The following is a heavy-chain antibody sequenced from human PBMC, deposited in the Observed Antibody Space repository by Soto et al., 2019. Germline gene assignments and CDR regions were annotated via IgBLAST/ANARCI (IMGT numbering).Heavy chain of an antibody. CDR1: GGSVCSSSYY. V-gene: IGHV4-39*01. CDR2: VYYSGST. J-gene: IGHJ4*02. D-gene: IGHD3-9*01. Sequence: HSETPSLSCTVCGGSVCSSSYYWGWVRQPPGKGLEWIGSVYYSGSTYYNPSLESRVTISVDKSKNQFSLKLMSLSAADTAVYYCGRLEGLATISYYFDYWGQGALVTVSS. CDR3: GRLEGLATISYYFDY.